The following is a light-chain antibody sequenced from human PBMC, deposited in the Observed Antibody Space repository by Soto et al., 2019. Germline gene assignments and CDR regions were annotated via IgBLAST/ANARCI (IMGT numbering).Light chain of an antibody. Sequence: EIVLTQSPGTLSLSPGERATLSCRASQSVSSSYLVWYQQKPGQALRLLIYGASSRATGIPDRFSGSGSGTDFALTISSLEPEDFEVYYCQQYSASPSTFGQGTKLEIK. CDR2: GAS. J-gene: IGKJ2*01. CDR1: QSVSSSY. CDR3: QQYSASPST. V-gene: IGKV3-20*01.